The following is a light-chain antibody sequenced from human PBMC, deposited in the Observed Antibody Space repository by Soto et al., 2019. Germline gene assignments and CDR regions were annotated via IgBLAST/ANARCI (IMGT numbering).Light chain of an antibody. CDR3: QHYYSYPVT. CDR2: AAS. Sequence: AIRMTQSPSSFSASTGDRVTITCRASQGISSYLAWYQQKPGKPPKLLIYAASTLQSGVPSRFSGSGSGTDFTLTISCLQSEDFATYYWQHYYSYPVTFGQGTKLEIK. V-gene: IGKV1-8*01. CDR1: QGISSY. J-gene: IGKJ2*01.